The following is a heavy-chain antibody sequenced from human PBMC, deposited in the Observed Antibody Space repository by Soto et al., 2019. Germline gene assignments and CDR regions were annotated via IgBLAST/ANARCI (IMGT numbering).Heavy chain of an antibody. D-gene: IGHD5-12*01. CDR3: ARDPALSGYEPSHDY. J-gene: IGHJ4*02. Sequence: GGSLRLSCAASGFTFGDYGMSWVRQAPGKELEWVSGIDSSGGSTDYADSVKGRFTISRDNAKNSLYLQMNSLRAEDTALYYCARDPALSGYEPSHDYWGQGTLVTVSS. CDR2: IDSSGGST. CDR1: GFTFGDYG. V-gene: IGHV3-20*04.